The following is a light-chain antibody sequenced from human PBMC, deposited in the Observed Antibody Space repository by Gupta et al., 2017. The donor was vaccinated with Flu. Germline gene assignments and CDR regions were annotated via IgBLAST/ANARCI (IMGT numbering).Light chain of an antibody. CDR2: SNN. CDR1: SSNIGSNT. CDR3: AAWDDSLNGGV. J-gene: IGLJ3*02. V-gene: IGLV1-44*01. Sequence: QSVLTQPPSASGTPGPRVTISCSGSSSNIGSNTVNWYQQLPGTAPKLLIYSNNPRPSGVPDRFSGSKSGTSTSLAISGLQSEDEADYYCAAWDDSLNGGVFGGGTKLTVL.